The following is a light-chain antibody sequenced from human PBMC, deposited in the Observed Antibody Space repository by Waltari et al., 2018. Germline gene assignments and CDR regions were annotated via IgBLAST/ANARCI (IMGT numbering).Light chain of an antibody. Sequence: SYELTQPLSVSVALGQTARMTCGGNNMGRKNVHWYQRKPGQAPVLVISRDSNRPSGIPERFSGSNSGNTATLTISRAQAGDEADFYCQVWDSNTAVFGGGTKLTVL. J-gene: IGLJ2*01. CDR1: NMGRKN. CDR2: RDS. V-gene: IGLV3-9*01. CDR3: QVWDSNTAV.